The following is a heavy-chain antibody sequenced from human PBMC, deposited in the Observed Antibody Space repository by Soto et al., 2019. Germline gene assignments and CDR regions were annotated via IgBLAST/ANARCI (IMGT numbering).Heavy chain of an antibody. CDR2: INSDGSST. D-gene: IGHD2-15*01. J-gene: IGHJ4*02. V-gene: IGHV3-74*01. Sequence: EVQLVESGGGLVQPGGSLRLSCAASGFTFSSYWMHWVRQAPGKGLVWVSRINSDGSSTSYADSVKGRFTISRDNAKNTLSLHMNSLRAEDTAVYYCVRTSMVVAAATREDYWGQGTLVTVSS. CDR1: GFTFSSYW. CDR3: VRTSMVVAAATREDY.